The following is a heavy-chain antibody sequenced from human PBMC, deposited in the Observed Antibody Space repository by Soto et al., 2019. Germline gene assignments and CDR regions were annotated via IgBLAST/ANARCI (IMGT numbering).Heavy chain of an antibody. V-gene: IGHV4-4*07. J-gene: IGHJ4*02. CDR2: IYTSGTT. D-gene: IGHD3-9*01. CDR3: AREDYYDTGYYVV. CDR1: GRSMSGYY. Sequence: TLSLTCTVSGRSMSGYYWSWIRQPAGERLEWIGRIYTSGTTDFNPSLKGRVTMSVDTSKNQFSLKLTSVTAADTALYYCAREDYYDTGYYVVWGQGTQVTVSS.